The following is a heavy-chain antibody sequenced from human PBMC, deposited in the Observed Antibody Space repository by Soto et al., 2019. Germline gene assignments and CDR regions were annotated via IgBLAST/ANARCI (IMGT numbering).Heavy chain of an antibody. V-gene: IGHV1-3*01. CDR1: GYIFTDYY. CDR3: ARAVTDYYYYYYMDV. D-gene: IGHD4-4*01. Sequence: ASVKVSCKASGYIFTDYYMHWVRQAPGQELGWMGRINAGNGNTKYSQKFQGRVTITRDTSASTAYMELSSLRSEDTAVYYCARAVTDYYYYYYMDVWGKGTTVTVSS. CDR2: INAGNGNT. J-gene: IGHJ6*03.